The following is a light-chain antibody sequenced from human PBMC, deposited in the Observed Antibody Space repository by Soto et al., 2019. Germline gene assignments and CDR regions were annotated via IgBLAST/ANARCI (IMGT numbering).Light chain of an antibody. CDR3: TSFEDGNSYV. V-gene: IGLV2-8*01. CDR1: SSDIGGYTY. Sequence: QSTLTQPPSASGSPGQSVTISCSGSSSDIGGYTYVSWYQHHPGKAPKLMIYEVSKRPSGVPDRFSGSKSGNTASLTVSGLQAEDEADYYSTSFEDGNSYVFGTGTNSPS. CDR2: EVS. J-gene: IGLJ1*01.